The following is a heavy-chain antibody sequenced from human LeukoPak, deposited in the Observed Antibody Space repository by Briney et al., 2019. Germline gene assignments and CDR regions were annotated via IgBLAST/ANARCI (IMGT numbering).Heavy chain of an antibody. J-gene: IGHJ3*02. CDR2: IYYTGST. CDR1: GGSISSSSYY. CDR3: ARAKLGSLFAAFDI. V-gene: IGHV4-39*01. D-gene: IGHD7-27*01. Sequence: PSETLSLTCTVSGGSISSSSYYWGWIRQPPGKGLEWIGSIYYTGSTYYNPSLKSRVTISVDTSKNQFSLKLSSVTAADTAVYYCARAKLGSLFAAFDIWGQGTMVTVSS.